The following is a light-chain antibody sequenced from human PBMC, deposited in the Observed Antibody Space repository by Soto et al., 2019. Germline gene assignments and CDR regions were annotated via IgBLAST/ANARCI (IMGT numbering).Light chain of an antibody. Sequence: QSVLTQPPSVSGAPGQRVTISCTGSSSNIGAGYDVHWYQQLPGTAPKLLIYGNSNRPSGVPDRFSGSKSGISASLAITGLQAEDEADYYCQSYDSSLSGYVVFGGGPKLTVL. CDR1: SSNIGAGYD. CDR2: GNS. CDR3: QSYDSSLSGYVV. J-gene: IGLJ2*01. V-gene: IGLV1-40*01.